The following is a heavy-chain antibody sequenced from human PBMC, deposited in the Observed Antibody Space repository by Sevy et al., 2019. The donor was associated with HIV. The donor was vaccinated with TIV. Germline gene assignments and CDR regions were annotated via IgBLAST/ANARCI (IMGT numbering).Heavy chain of an antibody. V-gene: IGHV4-34*01. J-gene: IGHJ4*02. D-gene: IGHD3-10*01. CDR3: AKMTYGSGSS. CDR2: INHSVST. Sequence: SETLSLTCAVYGGSFSGYYWSWIRQPPGKGLEWIGEINHSVSTNYNPSLKSRVTISVDTSKNQFSLKLSSVTAADTAVYYCAKMTYGSGSSWGQGTLVTVSS. CDR1: GGSFSGYY.